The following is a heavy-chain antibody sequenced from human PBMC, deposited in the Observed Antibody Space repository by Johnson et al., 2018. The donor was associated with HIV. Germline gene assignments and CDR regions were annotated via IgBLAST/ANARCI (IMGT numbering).Heavy chain of an antibody. J-gene: IGHJ3*02. D-gene: IGHD1-26*01. CDR2: ISDDVSST. CDR1: GFTFSSFT. CDR3: AKESKWESRTPHAFDM. V-gene: IGHV3-30*04. Sequence: QVQLVESGGGVVRPGRSLRLSCAASGFTFSSFTMHWVRQAPGKGLEWVAVISDDVSSTFYVDSVKGRFTISRDNSKNTLYLQMKSLRPEDTAVYYCAKESKWESRTPHAFDMWGQGTMVTVSS.